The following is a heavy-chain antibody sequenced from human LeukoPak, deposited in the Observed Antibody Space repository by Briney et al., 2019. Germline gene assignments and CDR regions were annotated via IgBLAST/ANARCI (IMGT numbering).Heavy chain of an antibody. CDR2: ISYDGSNK. J-gene: IGHJ4*02. CDR3: ARDSRSSSLK. Sequence: PGGSLRLSCAASGFTFSSYATHWVRQAPGKGLEWVAVISYDGSNKYYADSVKGRFTISRDNSKNTLYLQMNSLRAEDTAVYYCARDSRSSSLKWGQGTLVTVSS. V-gene: IGHV3-30*04. CDR1: GFTFSSYA. D-gene: IGHD6-13*01.